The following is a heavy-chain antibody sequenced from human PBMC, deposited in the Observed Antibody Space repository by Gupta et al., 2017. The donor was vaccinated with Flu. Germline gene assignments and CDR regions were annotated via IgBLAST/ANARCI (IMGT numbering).Heavy chain of an antibody. CDR1: GYTFTGYY. D-gene: IGHD4-23*01. CDR3: ARDFDYGGPQWWFDP. Sequence: QVQLVQSGAEVKKPGASVKVSCKASGYTFTGYYMHWVRQAPGQGLEWMGWINPNSGGTNYAQKFQGRVTMTRDTSISTAYMELSRLRSDDTAVYYCARDFDYGGPQWWFDPWGQGTLVTVSS. CDR2: INPNSGGT. J-gene: IGHJ5*02. V-gene: IGHV1-2*02.